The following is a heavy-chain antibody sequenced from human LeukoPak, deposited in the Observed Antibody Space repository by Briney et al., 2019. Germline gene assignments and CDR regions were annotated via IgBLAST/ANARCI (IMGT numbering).Heavy chain of an antibody. D-gene: IGHD1-26*01. V-gene: IGHV3-9*03. CDR2: ISWNSGSI. CDR3: ARNGIDAFDI. J-gene: IGHJ3*02. Sequence: PGRSLRLSCAASGFTFDDYAMHWVRQAPGKGLEWVSGISWNSGSIGYADSVKGRFTISRDNAKNSLYLQMNSLRAEDMALYYCARNGIDAFDIWGQGKMVTVSS. CDR1: GFTFDDYA.